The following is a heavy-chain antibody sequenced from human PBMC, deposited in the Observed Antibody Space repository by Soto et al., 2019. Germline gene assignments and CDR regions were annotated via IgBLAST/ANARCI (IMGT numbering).Heavy chain of an antibody. J-gene: IGHJ4*02. V-gene: IGHV3-30*18. CDR1: GFTFSSYG. CDR3: AKERYYYDSSGYRREYYFDY. CDR2: ISYDGSNK. Sequence: PGGSLRLSCAASGFTFSSYGIHWVRQAPGKGLEWVAVISYDGSNKYYADSVKGRFTISRDNSKNTLYLQMNSLRAEDTAVYYCAKERYYYDSSGYRREYYFDYWGQGTLVTVSS. D-gene: IGHD3-22*01.